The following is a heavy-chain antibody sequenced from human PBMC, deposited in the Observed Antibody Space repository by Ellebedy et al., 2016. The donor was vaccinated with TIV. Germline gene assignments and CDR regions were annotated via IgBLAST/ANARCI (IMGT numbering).Heavy chain of an antibody. CDR3: ARYGLRGSYRYMDY. V-gene: IGHV3-74*01. Sequence: PGGSLRLSCAASGFTFSSYWMHWVRQAPGKGLVWVSRINSDGSSTSYADSVKGRFTISRDNAKNSLYLQMNSLRAEDTAVYYCARYGLRGSYRYMDYWGQGTLVTVSS. D-gene: IGHD3-16*02. J-gene: IGHJ4*02. CDR1: GFTFSSYW. CDR2: INSDGSST.